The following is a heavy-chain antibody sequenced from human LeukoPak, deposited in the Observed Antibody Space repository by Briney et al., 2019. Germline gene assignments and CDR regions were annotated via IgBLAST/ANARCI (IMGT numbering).Heavy chain of an antibody. CDR1: GYTFTGNY. CDR2: INPNSGAT. CDR3: ARGAALARYYMDV. D-gene: IGHD6-19*01. V-gene: IGHV1-2*02. Sequence: GASVKVSCKASGYTFTGNYMHWVRQAPGQGLEWMGWINPNSGATNYAQKFQGRVTMTRDTSISTAYMELSSLRSDDTAMYYCARGAALARYYMDVWGKGTTATVSS. J-gene: IGHJ6*03.